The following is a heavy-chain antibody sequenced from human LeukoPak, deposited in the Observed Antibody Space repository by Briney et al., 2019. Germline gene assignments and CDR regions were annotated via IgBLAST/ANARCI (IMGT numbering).Heavy chain of an antibody. J-gene: IGHJ5*02. CDR2: ISSSSSYI. CDR3: AKLLEANWFDP. D-gene: IGHD2-21*01. V-gene: IGHV3-21*01. CDR1: GFTFSSYS. Sequence: GGSLRLSCAASGFTFSSYSMNWVRQAPGKGLEWVSSISSSSSYIYYADSVKGRFTISRDNAKNSLYLQMNSLRAEDTAVYYCAKLLEANWFDPWGQGTLVTVSS.